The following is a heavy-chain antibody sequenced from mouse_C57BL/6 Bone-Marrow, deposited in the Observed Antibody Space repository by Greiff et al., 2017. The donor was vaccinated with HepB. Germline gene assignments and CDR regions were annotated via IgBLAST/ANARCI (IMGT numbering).Heavy chain of an antibody. Sequence: QVQLQQSGAELMKPGASVKLSCKATGYTFTGYWIEWVKQRPGHGLEWIGEILPGSGSTNCNEKFKGKATFTADTSSTTAYMQLSSLTTEDSAIYYCARGSYYFDYWGQGTTLTVSS. V-gene: IGHV1-9*01. D-gene: IGHD1-1*02. CDR3: ARGSYYFDY. J-gene: IGHJ2*01. CDR1: GYTFTGYW. CDR2: ILPGSGST.